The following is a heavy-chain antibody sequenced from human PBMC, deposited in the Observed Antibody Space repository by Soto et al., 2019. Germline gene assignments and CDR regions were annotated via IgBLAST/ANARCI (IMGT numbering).Heavy chain of an antibody. CDR1: GFTFSTYG. CDR3: AKDLQSYGDYDYYCYGMDV. CDR2: ISDDGTNK. V-gene: IGHV3-30*18. J-gene: IGHJ6*02. D-gene: IGHD4-17*01. Sequence: QVQLVESGGGEVQPGRSLTISCAASGFTFSTYGMHWVRQTPGKGLEWVAVISDDGTNKFYSDSVKGRFTISRDNFKNTLTLQMNSLRADDTAVYSCAKDLQSYGDYDYYCYGMDVWGRGNRVTVSS.